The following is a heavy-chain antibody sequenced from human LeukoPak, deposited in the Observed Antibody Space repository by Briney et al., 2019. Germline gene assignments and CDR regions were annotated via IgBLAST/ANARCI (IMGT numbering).Heavy chain of an antibody. CDR1: GYTFTSYG. D-gene: IGHD5-18*01. V-gene: IGHV1-18*01. CDR2: ISAYNGNT. Sequence: ASVKVSCKASGYTFTSYGISWVRQAPGQGLEWMGWISAYNGNTNYAQQLQGRVTVTTDTSTSTAYMELRSLRSDDTAVYYCARESGYSYGHPRFDYWGQGTLVTVSS. J-gene: IGHJ4*02. CDR3: ARESGYSYGHPRFDY.